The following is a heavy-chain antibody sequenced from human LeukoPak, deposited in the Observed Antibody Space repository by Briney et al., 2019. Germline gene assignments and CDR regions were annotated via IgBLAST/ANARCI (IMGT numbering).Heavy chain of an antibody. CDR3: AKSNGGDYYYYGMDV. V-gene: IGHV3-23*01. D-gene: IGHD4-23*01. Sequence: PGGSLRLSCAASGFTVSSDYMSWVRQAPGKGLEWVSAISGSGGSTYYADSVKGRFTISRDNSKNTLYLQMNSLRAEDTAVYYCAKSNGGDYYYYGMDVWGQGTTVTVSS. CDR2: ISGSGGST. J-gene: IGHJ6*02. CDR1: GFTVSSDY.